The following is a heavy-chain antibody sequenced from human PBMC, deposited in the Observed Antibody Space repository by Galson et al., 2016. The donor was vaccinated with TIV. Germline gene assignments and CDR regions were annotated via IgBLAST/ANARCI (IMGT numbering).Heavy chain of an antibody. CDR1: GYSISSGYY. D-gene: IGHD6-19*01. J-gene: IGHJ4*02. V-gene: IGHV4-38-2*01. CDR2: IYESGNT. CDR3: ARHVSGWSFDY. Sequence: ETLSLTCAVSGYSISSGYYWGWIRQPPGKGLEWIGSIYESGNTYSNPSLKSRVTISVDTSKNHFSLNLSSLTAADTAVYYCARHVSGWSFDYWGQGTLVTVSS.